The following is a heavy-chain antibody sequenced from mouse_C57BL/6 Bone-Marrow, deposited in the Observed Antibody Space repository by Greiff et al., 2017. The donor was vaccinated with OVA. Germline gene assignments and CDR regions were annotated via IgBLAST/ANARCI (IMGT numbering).Heavy chain of an antibody. CDR2: IDPETGGT. Sequence: VQGVESGAELVRPGASVTLSCKASGYTFTDYEMHWVKQTPVHGLEWIGAIDPETGGTAYNQKFKGKAILTADKSSSTAYMELRSLTSEDSAVYYCTRRRGRSGFAYWGQGTLVTVSA. CDR1: GYTFTDYE. V-gene: IGHV1-15*01. CDR3: TRRRGRSGFAY. J-gene: IGHJ3*01.